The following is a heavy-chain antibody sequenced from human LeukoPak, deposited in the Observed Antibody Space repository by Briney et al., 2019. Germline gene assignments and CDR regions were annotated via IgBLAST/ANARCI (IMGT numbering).Heavy chain of an antibody. D-gene: IGHD3-22*01. J-gene: IGHJ6*02. CDR3: ARQTCYYDSSGPQPYGMDV. CDR1: GYTFTSYG. V-gene: IGHV1-18*01. CDR2: ISAYNGNT. Sequence: ASVKVSCKASGYTFTSYGISWVRQAPGQGLEWMGWISAYNGNTNYAQKLQGRVTMTTDTSTSTAYMELRSLRSDDTAVYYCARQTCYYDSSGPQPYGMDVWGQGTTVTVSS.